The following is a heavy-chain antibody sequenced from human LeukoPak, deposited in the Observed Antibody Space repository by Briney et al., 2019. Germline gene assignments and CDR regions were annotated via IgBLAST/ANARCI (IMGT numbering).Heavy chain of an antibody. CDR2: IYHSGST. V-gene: IGHV4-4*02. Sequence: SETLSLTCAVSGGSISSSNWWSWVRQPPGKGLEWIGEIYHSGSTNYNPSLKSRVTISVDKSKNQFSLKLSSVTAADTAVYYCASASSGFPHFDYGGQETLVTVS. CDR1: GGSISSSNW. D-gene: IGHD3-22*01. J-gene: IGHJ4*02. CDR3: ASASSGFPHFDY.